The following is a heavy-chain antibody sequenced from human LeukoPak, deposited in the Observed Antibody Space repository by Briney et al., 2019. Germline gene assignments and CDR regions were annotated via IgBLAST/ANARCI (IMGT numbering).Heavy chain of an antibody. CDR2: ISSSGSTI. Sequence: GGSLRLSCAASGFTFSSYEMNWVGQAPGKGLEWVSYISSSGSTIYYADSVKGRFTISRDNAKNSLYLQMNSLRAEDTAVYYCARGSRFGELWNDYWGQGTLVTVSS. J-gene: IGHJ4*02. D-gene: IGHD3-10*01. CDR3: ARGSRFGELWNDY. V-gene: IGHV3-48*03. CDR1: GFTFSSYE.